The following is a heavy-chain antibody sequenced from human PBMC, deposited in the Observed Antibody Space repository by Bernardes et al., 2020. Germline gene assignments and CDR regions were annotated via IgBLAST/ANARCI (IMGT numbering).Heavy chain of an antibody. D-gene: IGHD4-17*01. CDR2: ISSSSTI. CDR1: GFTFSSYS. V-gene: IGHV3-48*02. J-gene: IGHJ4*02. CDR3: ARDRPQRTVTTFFDY. Sequence: GGSLRLSCAASGFTFSSYSMNWFRQAPGKGLEWVSYISSSSTIYYADSVKGRFTISRDNAKNSLYLQMNSLRDEDTAVYYCARDRPQRTVTTFFDYWGQGTLVTVSS.